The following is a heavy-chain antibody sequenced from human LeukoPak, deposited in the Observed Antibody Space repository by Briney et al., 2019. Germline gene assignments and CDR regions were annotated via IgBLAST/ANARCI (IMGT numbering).Heavy chain of an antibody. CDR1: GYTFTSYG. Sequence: ASVKVSCKASGYTFTSYGISWVRQAPGQGLEWMGWISAYNGNTNYAQKLQGRVSMTTDTSTNTAYMELRSLRSDDTAVYYCARDAAYCGDDCYRNYFDYWGQGTLVTVSS. J-gene: IGHJ4*02. CDR3: ARDAAYCGDDCYRNYFDY. V-gene: IGHV1-18*01. CDR2: ISAYNGNT. D-gene: IGHD2-21*02.